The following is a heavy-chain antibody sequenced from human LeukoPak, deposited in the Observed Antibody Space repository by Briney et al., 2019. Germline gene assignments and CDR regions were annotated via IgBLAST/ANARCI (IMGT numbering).Heavy chain of an antibody. D-gene: IGHD3-3*01. CDR1: GYTFTTYY. J-gene: IGHJ4*02. CDR2: INPSVGST. Sequence: ASVKVSCKASGYTFTTYYMNRVRQAPGQGFEWMGIINPSVGSTSYAQKFQDRVTMTRDTSTSTVYMELSSLTFEDTAVYYCVRGGYDFSSGYYPSRWGQGTLVTVSS. V-gene: IGHV1-46*01. CDR3: VRGGYDFSSGYYPSR.